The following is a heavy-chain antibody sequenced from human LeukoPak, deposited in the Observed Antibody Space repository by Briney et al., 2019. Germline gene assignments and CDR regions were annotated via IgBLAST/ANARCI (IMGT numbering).Heavy chain of an antibody. J-gene: IGHJ6*02. Sequence: GASVKVSCKASGGTFSSYAISWVRQAPGQGLEWMGGIIPIFGTANYAQKFQGRVTITADESTSTAYMELSSLRSEDTAVYYCARAPSQTNNYDSSGYYHYYYGMDVWGQGTTVTVSS. V-gene: IGHV1-69*13. D-gene: IGHD3-22*01. CDR2: IIPIFGTA. CDR1: GGTFSSYA. CDR3: ARAPSQTNNYDSSGYYHYYYGMDV.